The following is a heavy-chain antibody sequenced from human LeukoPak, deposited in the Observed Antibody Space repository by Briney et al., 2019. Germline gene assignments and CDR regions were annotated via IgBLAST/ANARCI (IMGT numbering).Heavy chain of an antibody. CDR2: ISSNGGST. V-gene: IGHV3-64*04. D-gene: IGHD6-19*01. J-gene: IGHJ4*02. CDR3: AKAGRYSSGWYDY. Sequence: GGSLRLSCSASGFSFSNYDMHWVRQAPGKGLEYVSAISSNGGSTYYADSVKGRLTISRDNSKNTLDLQMNSLRAEDTAVYYCAKAGRYSSGWYDYWGQGTLVTVSS. CDR1: GFSFSNYD.